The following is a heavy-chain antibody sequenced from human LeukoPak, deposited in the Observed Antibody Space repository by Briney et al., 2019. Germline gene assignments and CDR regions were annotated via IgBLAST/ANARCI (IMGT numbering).Heavy chain of an antibody. V-gene: IGHV3-7*05. CDR1: GFTFSSYW. Sequence: GGSLRLSCAASGFTFSSYWMSWVRQAPGKGLEWVANIKQDGSEKYYVDPVKGRFTISRDNAKNSLYLQMNSLRAEDTAVYYCARDQRYCSSSSCPWEPFDYWGQGTLVTVSS. D-gene: IGHD2-2*01. CDR3: ARDQRYCSSSSCPWEPFDY. J-gene: IGHJ4*02. CDR2: IKQDGSEK.